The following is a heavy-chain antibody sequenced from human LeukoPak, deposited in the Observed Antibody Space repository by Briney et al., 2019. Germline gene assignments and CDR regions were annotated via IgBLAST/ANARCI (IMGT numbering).Heavy chain of an antibody. CDR1: GFTFSSYG. Sequence: GGSLRLSCAASGFTFSSYGMHWVRQAPGKGLEWVAVISYDGSNKYYADSVKGRFTISRDNSKNTLYLQMNSLRAEDTAVYYCAKGSYGSGSYYYYYYGMDVWGKGTTVTVSS. V-gene: IGHV3-30*18. D-gene: IGHD3-10*01. CDR2: ISYDGSNK. CDR3: AKGSYGSGSYYYYYYGMDV. J-gene: IGHJ6*04.